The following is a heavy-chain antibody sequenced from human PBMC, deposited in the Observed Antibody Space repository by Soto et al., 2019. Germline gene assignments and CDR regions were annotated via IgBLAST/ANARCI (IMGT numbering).Heavy chain of an antibody. CDR2: VSPPFRTS. Sequence: QVQLVQSGAEVKKPGSSVKVSCTTSGVSFNNNGIGWVRQAPGHGLEWMGGVSPPFRTSNYARNFQGRISITADASTGTVNMELSSLTSEDTAQYYCARVLYYGSGSYSPYGMDVWGQGTTVTVSS. V-gene: IGHV1-69*01. J-gene: IGHJ6*02. CDR1: GVSFNNNG. D-gene: IGHD3-10*01. CDR3: ARVLYYGSGSYSPYGMDV.